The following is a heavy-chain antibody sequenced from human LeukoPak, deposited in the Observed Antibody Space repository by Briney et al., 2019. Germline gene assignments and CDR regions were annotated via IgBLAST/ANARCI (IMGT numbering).Heavy chain of an antibody. V-gene: IGHV1-2*02. J-gene: IGHJ4*02. Sequence: ASVTVSCKASGYTFTGYYMHWVRQAPGQGLEWMGWINPNSGCTNYAQKFQGRVTMTRDTSISTAYMEVSRLTSDDTAVFYCAREVSGYPYWGQGTLVTVS. D-gene: IGHD5-12*01. CDR3: AREVSGYPY. CDR1: GYTFTGYY. CDR2: INPNSGCT.